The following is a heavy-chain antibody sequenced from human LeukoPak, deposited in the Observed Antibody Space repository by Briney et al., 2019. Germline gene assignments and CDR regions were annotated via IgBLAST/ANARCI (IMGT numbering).Heavy chain of an antibody. J-gene: IGHJ6*02. D-gene: IGHD5-24*01. Sequence: SETLSLTCTVSGGSISSYYWNWIRQPPGKGLEWIGEINHSGSTNYNPSLKSRVTISVDTSKTQFSLKLSSVTAADTAVYYCARGGWLQERHGMDVWGQGTTVTVSS. CDR2: INHSGST. CDR3: ARGGWLQERHGMDV. CDR1: GGSISSYY. V-gene: IGHV4-34*01.